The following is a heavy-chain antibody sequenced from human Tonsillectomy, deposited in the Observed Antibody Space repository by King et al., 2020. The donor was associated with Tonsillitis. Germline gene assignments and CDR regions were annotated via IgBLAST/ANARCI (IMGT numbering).Heavy chain of an antibody. Sequence: QVQLQQWGAGLLKPSETLSLTCAVYGGSFSGDYWSWIRQPPGKGLEWIGEINHSGSTNYNPSLKSRVTISVDTSKNQFSLKLSSVTAADTAVYYCARPRWGRIDYWGQGTLVTVSS. CDR2: INHSGST. V-gene: IGHV4-34*01. CDR3: ARPRWGRIDY. J-gene: IGHJ4*02. D-gene: IGHD7-27*01. CDR1: GGSFSGDY.